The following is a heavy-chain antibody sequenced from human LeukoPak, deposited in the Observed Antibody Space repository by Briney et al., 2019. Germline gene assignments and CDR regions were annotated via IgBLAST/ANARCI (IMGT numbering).Heavy chain of an antibody. CDR3: AREGLYSSGWTFDY. Sequence: SGGSLRLSCAAPGFTFSSYSMNWVRQAPGKGLEWVSYISSSSSTIYYADSVKGRFTISRDNAKNSLYLQMNSLRDEDTAVYYCAREGLYSSGWTFDYWGQGTLATVSS. CDR2: ISSSSSTI. CDR1: GFTFSSYS. D-gene: IGHD6-19*01. J-gene: IGHJ4*02. V-gene: IGHV3-48*02.